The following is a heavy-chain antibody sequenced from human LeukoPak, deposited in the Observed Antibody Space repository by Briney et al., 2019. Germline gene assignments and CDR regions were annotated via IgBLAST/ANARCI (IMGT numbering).Heavy chain of an antibody. CDR2: ISSNGGNT. D-gene: IGHD3-10*01. Sequence: PGGSLRLSCAASGFTFSNYAMHWVRQAPGKGLEYVSAISSNGGNTYYVNSVKGRFTISRDNSKKTLYLQMGSLRPEDMALYYCARVTDSGSRYFDYWGQGSLVTVSS. V-gene: IGHV3-64*01. CDR1: GFTFSNYA. J-gene: IGHJ4*02. CDR3: ARVTDSGSRYFDY.